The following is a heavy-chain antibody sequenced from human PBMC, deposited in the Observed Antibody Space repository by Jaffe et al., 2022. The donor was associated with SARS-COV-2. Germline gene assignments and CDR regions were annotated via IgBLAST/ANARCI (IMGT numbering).Heavy chain of an antibody. CDR2: ISSSSSYI. D-gene: IGHD6-6*01. J-gene: IGHJ6*02. CDR3: ARDIAAWTAARPVVYYGMDV. V-gene: IGHV3-21*01. Sequence: EVQLVESGGGLVKPGGSLRLSCAASGFTFSSYSMNWVRQAPGKGLEWVSSISSSSSYIYYADSVKGRFTISRDNAKNSLYLQMNSLRAEDTAVYYCARDIAAWTAARPVVYYGMDVWGQGTTVTVSS. CDR1: GFTFSSYS.